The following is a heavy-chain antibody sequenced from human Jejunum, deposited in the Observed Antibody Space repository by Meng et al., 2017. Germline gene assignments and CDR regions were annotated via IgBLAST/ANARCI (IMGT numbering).Heavy chain of an antibody. V-gene: IGHV4-39*01. CDR3: TRGTYTFGHYWYFDL. Sequence: QLQVQESGPGLVKPSETLSLTCRVSGGSVSSSSFYWVWIRQPPGMTLEWIASIDYTTYVHYNASLKSRVTISIDTSKKQISLKLNSVTAADTAVYYCTRGTYTFGHYWYFDLWGHGTLVTVSS. CDR1: GGSVSSSSFY. J-gene: IGHJ2*01. D-gene: IGHD5-18*01. CDR2: IDYTTYV.